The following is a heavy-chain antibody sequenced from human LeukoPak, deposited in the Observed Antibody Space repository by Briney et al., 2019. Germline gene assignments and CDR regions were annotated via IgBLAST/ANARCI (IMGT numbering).Heavy chain of an antibody. V-gene: IGHV4-31*03. D-gene: IGHD4-17*01. Sequence: QTLSLTCTVSGGSISSGGYYWSWIRQHPGKGLEWIGYIYYSGSTYYNPSLKSRVTISVDTSKNQFSLKLSSVTAADTAVYYCARVGNYGDYPYYFDYWGQGTLVTVSS. CDR3: ARVGNYGDYPYYFDY. CDR1: GGSISSGGYY. CDR2: IYYSGST. J-gene: IGHJ4*02.